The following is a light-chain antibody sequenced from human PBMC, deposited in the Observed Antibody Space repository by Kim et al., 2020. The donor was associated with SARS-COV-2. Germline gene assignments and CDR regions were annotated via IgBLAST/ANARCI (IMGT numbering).Light chain of an antibody. V-gene: IGLV2-14*03. CDR3: SSHTSSGTPWV. J-gene: IGLJ3*02. CDR2: DVS. Sequence: QSALTQPASVSGSPGQSITISCTGTNSDVGGSNSVSWYQQHPGKAPKLMIYDVSNRPSGISIRFSGSKSGNTASLTISGLQTEDEADYYCSSHTSSGTPWVFGGGTQLTVL. CDR1: NSDVGGSNS.